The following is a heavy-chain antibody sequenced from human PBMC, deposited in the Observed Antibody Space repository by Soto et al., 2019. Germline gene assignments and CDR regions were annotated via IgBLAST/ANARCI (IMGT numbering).Heavy chain of an antibody. CDR1: GFTFSDYY. CDR2: ISSSGSTI. J-gene: IGHJ6*03. CDR3: ARGRGNYDYYYYYMDV. V-gene: IGHV3-11*01. Sequence: GGSLRLSCASSGFTFSDYYMSLIRQAPGKGLEWVSYISSSGSTIYYADSVKGRFTISRDNAKNSLYLQMNSLRAEDTAVYYCARGRGNYDYYYYYMDVWGKGTTVTVSS. D-gene: IGHD1-7*01.